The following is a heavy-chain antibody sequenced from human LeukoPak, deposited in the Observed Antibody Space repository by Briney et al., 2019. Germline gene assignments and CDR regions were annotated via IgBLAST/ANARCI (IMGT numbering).Heavy chain of an antibody. J-gene: IGHJ5*02. CDR2: VYYSGIT. D-gene: IGHD3-3*01. V-gene: IGHV4-59*08. CDR3: ARLLGWSGPINWFDP. Sequence: PSETLSLTCAVYGGSFSGYYWSWIRQPPGKGLEWSGYVYYSGITNYNPSLKSRVTISVGTSKNHFSLKLTSVTAADTAVYYCARLLGWSGPINWFDPWGRGTLVTVSS. CDR1: GGSFSGYY.